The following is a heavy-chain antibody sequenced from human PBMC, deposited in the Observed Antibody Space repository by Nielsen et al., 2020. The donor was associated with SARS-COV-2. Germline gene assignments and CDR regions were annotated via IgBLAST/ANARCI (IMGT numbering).Heavy chain of an antibody. V-gene: IGHV3-30*03. CDR1: GFTFSSYG. CDR3: ARSSSYLRSSGWYNWFDP. D-gene: IGHD6-13*01. Sequence: SLKISCAASGFTFSSYGMHWVRQTPGKGLEWVAFISYDGRNKYYADSVKGRFTISRDNSKNTLDLQMNTLRPEDSAVYYCARSSSYLRSSGWYNWFDPWGQGTLVTVSS. CDR2: ISYDGRNK. J-gene: IGHJ5*02.